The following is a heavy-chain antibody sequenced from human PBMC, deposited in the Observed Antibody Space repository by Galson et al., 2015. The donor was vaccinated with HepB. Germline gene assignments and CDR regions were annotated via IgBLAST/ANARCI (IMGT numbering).Heavy chain of an antibody. D-gene: IGHD3-10*01. CDR2: IYYSGST. J-gene: IGHJ6*03. CDR1: GGSISSYY. Sequence: LTCTVSGGSISSYYWSWIRQPPGKGLEWIGYIYYSGSTNYNPSLKSRVTISVDTSKNQFSLKLSSVTAADTAVYYCASGRGFRELLYYYYYMDVWGKGTTVTVSS. V-gene: IGHV4-59*01. CDR3: ASGRGFRELLYYYYYMDV.